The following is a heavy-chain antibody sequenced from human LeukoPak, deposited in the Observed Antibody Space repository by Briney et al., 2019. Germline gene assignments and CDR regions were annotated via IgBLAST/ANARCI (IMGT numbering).Heavy chain of an antibody. CDR2: ISYDGSNK. J-gene: IGHJ4*02. CDR3: AKDSGGYTYVFDY. CDR1: GFTFSSHG. V-gene: IGHV3-30*18. D-gene: IGHD5-18*01. Sequence: GGSLRLSCAASGFTFSSHGRQWVRQAPGKGREGGAVISYDGSNKYYADSVKGRFTISRDNSKHTLYLQMNSLRAEDTAVYYCAKDSGGYTYVFDYWGQGTLVTVSS.